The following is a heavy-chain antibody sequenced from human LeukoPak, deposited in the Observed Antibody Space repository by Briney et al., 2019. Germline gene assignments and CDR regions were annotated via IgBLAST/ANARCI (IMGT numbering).Heavy chain of an antibody. V-gene: IGHV3-23*03. J-gene: IGHJ5*02. Sequence: GGSLRLSCEVSGFSFNSYAMSWVRQAPGKGLEWVSIIYSGGSTFYADSVKGRFTISRDNAKNSLYLQMNSLRAEDTAVYYCARGPVDSLNWFDPWGQGTLVTVSS. CDR3: ARGPVDSLNWFDP. D-gene: IGHD5-12*01. CDR1: GFSFNSYA. CDR2: IYSGGST.